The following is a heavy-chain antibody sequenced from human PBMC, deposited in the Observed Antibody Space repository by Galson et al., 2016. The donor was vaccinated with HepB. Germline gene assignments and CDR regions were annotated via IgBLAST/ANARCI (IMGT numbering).Heavy chain of an antibody. CDR1: GGSISTDSYY. J-gene: IGHJ4*02. CDR3: ARHLPHQPLLYVAFDF. D-gene: IGHD1-26*01. CDR2: TYYSGRT. V-gene: IGHV4-39*01. Sequence: SETLSLTCTVSGGSISTDSYYWGWIRQPPGKGLEWIGSTYYSGRTYYNPSLKSRVTISVDTSKNQFSLKLNSVTAADTAVYYCARHLPHQPLLYVAFDFWGQGPLVTVSS.